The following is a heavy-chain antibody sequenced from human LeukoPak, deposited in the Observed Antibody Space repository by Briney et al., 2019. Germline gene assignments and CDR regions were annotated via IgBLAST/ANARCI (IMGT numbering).Heavy chain of an antibody. D-gene: IGHD2-2*01. CDR2: IYHSGST. J-gene: IGHJ5*02. CDR3: ARFSSSTSTPFGP. CDR1: GYSISSGYY. Sequence: SETLSLTCTVSGYSISSGYYWGWIRQPPGKGLEWIGSIYHSGSTYYNPSLKSRVTISVDTSKNQFSLKLSSVTAADTAVYYCARFSSSTSTPFGPWGQGTLVTVSS. V-gene: IGHV4-38-2*02.